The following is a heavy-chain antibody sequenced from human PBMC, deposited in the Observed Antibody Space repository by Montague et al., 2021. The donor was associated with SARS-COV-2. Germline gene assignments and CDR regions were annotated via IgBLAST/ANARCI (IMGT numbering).Heavy chain of an antibody. Sequence: TLSLTCSVSGDPISSAGCIWIWNRHDPTEDLVWVGYEYYTGSTDSNPYLKSRVSMSIDTSRNQFSLKMSSVTATDTAVYYCASDRYGHFDYWGQGTLVTVSS. D-gene: IGHD5-18*01. V-gene: IGHV4-31*03. J-gene: IGHJ4*02. CDR1: GDPISSAGCI. CDR2: EYYTGST. CDR3: ASDRYGHFDY.